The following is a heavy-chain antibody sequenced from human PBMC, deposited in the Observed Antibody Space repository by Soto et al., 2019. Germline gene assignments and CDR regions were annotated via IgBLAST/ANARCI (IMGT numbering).Heavy chain of an antibody. CDR3: AKYRRTAAEGYTLDY. D-gene: IGHD6-13*01. CDR1: GDSMNNFY. V-gene: IGHV4-59*01. J-gene: IGHJ4*02. CDR2: IFYTGST. Sequence: PSETLPLTCTVSGDSMNNFYWSWIRQPPGKTLEWIGNIFYTGSTTYNPSLESRITMSVDTSKNQFSLRLSSVSAADTAVYFCAKYRRTAAEGYTLDYWGRGTLVTVSS.